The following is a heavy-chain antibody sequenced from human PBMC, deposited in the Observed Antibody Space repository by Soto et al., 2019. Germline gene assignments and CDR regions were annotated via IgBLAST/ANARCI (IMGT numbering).Heavy chain of an antibody. J-gene: IGHJ5*02. Sequence: KPSETLSLTCAVSGGSISSGGYSWSWIRQPPGKGLEWIGYIYHSGSTYYNPSLKSRVTISVDRSKNQFSLKLSSVTAADTAVYYCARDQFGKIDPWGQGTLVTVSS. CDR3: ARDQFGKIDP. D-gene: IGHD3-10*01. CDR2: IYHSGST. V-gene: IGHV4-30-2*01. CDR1: GGSISSGGYS.